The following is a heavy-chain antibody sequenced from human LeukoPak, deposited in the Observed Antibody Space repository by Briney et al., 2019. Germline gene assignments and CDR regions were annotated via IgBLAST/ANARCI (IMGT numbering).Heavy chain of an antibody. Sequence: SETLSLTCIVSGDSISLFYWSWIRQPPGKGLEWIGYIHYSGRTNYNPSLKSRVTISVDTSKNQFSLKVSSVTAADTAVYYCARSQQYSNKNYYYYGMDVWGQGTTVTVSS. CDR3: ARSQQYSNKNYYYYGMDV. CDR1: GDSISLFY. CDR2: IHYSGRT. V-gene: IGHV4-59*01. J-gene: IGHJ6*02. D-gene: IGHD2/OR15-2a*01.